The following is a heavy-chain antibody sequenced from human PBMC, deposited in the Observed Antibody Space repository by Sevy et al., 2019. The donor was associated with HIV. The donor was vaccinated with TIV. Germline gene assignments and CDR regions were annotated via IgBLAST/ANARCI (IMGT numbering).Heavy chain of an antibody. CDR2: FDGSGGVT. D-gene: IGHD3-22*01. CDR3: AGGRYASSGSFDAFDI. CDR1: GFTFSFYA. J-gene: IGHJ3*02. V-gene: IGHV3-23*01. Sequence: GGSLRLSCAASGFTFSFYAMNWVRQAPGKGLEWVSTFDGSGGVTYYADSVKGRFSISRDNSQNTRFLQMNNLRAEGTAVYDWAGGRYASSGSFDAFDIWGQGTMVTVSS.